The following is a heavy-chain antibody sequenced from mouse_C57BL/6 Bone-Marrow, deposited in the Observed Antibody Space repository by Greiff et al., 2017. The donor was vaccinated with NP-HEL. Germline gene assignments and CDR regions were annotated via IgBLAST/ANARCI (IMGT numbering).Heavy chain of an antibody. D-gene: IGHD1-1*01. CDR2: ISPGDGDT. V-gene: IGHV1-80*01. J-gene: IGHJ4*01. CDR1: GYAFRSYW. Sequence: QVQLQQSGAELVKPGASVKISCKASGYAFRSYWMNWVKERPGKGLEWIGQISPGDGDTKYNGKFKGKATLTADKSSSTDYMQVSSLTSEDSEVYFCARGDYGSSRFGYAMDYWGQGTSVTVSS. CDR3: ARGDYGSSRFGYAMDY.